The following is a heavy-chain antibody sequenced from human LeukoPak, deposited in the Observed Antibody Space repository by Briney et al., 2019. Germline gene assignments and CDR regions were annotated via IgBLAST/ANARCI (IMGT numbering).Heavy chain of an antibody. CDR1: GFTFSSYA. CDR3: ARNYGDSNKYYFDY. V-gene: IGHV3-30-3*01. CDR2: ISYDGSNK. Sequence: GGSLRLSCAASGFTFSSYAMHWVRQAPGMGLEWVAVISYDGSNKYYADSVKGRFTISRDNSKNTLYLQMNSLRAEDTAVYYCARNYGDSNKYYFDYWGQGTLVTVSS. D-gene: IGHD4-17*01. J-gene: IGHJ4*02.